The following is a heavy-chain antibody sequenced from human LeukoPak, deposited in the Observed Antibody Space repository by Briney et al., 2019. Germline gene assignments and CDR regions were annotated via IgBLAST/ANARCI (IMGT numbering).Heavy chain of an antibody. V-gene: IGHV3-21*01. CDR2: ISGSSSYI. Sequence: GGSLRLSCAASGFTFSSYSMNWVRQAPGKGLEWVSSISGSSSYIYYADSVKGRFTISRDNAKNSLYLQMNSLRAEDTAMYYCARSLATGGYSYGYITDWGQGTLVTVSS. CDR1: GFTFSSYS. CDR3: ARSLATGGYSYGYITD. J-gene: IGHJ4*02. D-gene: IGHD5-18*01.